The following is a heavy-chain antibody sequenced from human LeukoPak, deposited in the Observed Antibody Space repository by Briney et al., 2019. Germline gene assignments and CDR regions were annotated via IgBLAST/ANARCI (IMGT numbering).Heavy chain of an antibody. V-gene: IGHV4-30-4*08. J-gene: IGHJ6*03. CDR1: GGSISSSSYY. Sequence: SETLSLTCTVSGGSISSSSYYWGWIRQPPGKGLEWIGYIYYSGSTYYNPSLKSRVTISVDTSKNQFSLKLSSVTAADTAVYYCARDYVQAGDMDVWGKGTTVTVSS. CDR2: IYYSGST. CDR3: ARDYVQAGDMDV. D-gene: IGHD3-10*02.